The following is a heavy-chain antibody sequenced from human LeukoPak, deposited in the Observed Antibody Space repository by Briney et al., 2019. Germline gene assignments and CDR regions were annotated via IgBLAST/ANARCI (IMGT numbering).Heavy chain of an antibody. CDR2: ISWNSGSI. D-gene: IGHD6-13*01. V-gene: IGHV3-9*01. CDR1: GFTFDDYA. J-gene: IGHJ4*02. Sequence: PGRSLRLSCAASGFTFDDYAMHWVRQAPGKGLEWVSGISWNSGSIGYADSVKGRFTISRDNAKNSLYLQMNSLRAEDTALYYCAKVSTAGAAAGKGLDYWGQGTLVTVSS. CDR3: AKVSTAGAAAGKGLDY.